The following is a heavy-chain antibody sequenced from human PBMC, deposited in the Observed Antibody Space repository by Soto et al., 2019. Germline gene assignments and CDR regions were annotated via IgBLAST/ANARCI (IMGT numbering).Heavy chain of an antibody. D-gene: IGHD1-1*01. CDR1: GFTFSSYA. CDR3: AREGRDGYNYYFDY. J-gene: IGHJ4*02. CDR2: ISYDGSNK. V-gene: IGHV3-30-3*01. Sequence: GGSLRLSCAASGFTFSSYAMHWVRQAPGKGLEWVAVISYDGSNKYYADSVKGRFTISRDNSKNTLYLQMNSLRAEDTAVYYCAREGRDGYNYYFDYWGQGTLVTVSS.